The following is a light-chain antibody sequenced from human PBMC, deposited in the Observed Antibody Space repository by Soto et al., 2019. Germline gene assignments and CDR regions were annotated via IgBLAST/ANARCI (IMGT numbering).Light chain of an antibody. Sequence: EIVMTQSPGTPSVSPGEAATLSCRTSQSISSNLAWFQQKPGQAPRLLIYGASTRATGIPARFSGSGSGTEFTLTISSLQSEDFAVYYCQQYEKWPITFGGGTKVEIK. CDR2: GAS. V-gene: IGKV3-15*01. J-gene: IGKJ4*01. CDR1: QSISSN. CDR3: QQYEKWPIT.